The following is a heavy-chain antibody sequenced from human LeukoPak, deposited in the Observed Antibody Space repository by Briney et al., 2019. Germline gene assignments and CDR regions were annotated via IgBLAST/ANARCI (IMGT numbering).Heavy chain of an antibody. D-gene: IGHD3-22*01. CDR2: INSDGSSI. CDR3: ARLRGYYDSSDH. Sequence: GGSLRLSCAGSGFSFSAYWMHWVRQLPGKGLVWVSRINSDGSSISYADSVKGRFTISRDNAKNTLYLQMNSLRLEDTAVYYCARLRGYYDSSDHWGQGTPVTVSS. V-gene: IGHV3-74*01. J-gene: IGHJ4*02. CDR1: GFSFSAYW.